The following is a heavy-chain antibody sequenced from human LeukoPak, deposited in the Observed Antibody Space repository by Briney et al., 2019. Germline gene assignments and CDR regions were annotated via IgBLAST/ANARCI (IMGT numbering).Heavy chain of an antibody. CDR3: ARGRYYYGMDV. CDR1: GGSFSGYY. Sequence: SETLSLTCAVYGGSFSGYYWSWIRQPPGKGLEWIGEIYHSGSTNYNPSLKSRVTISVDMSKNQFSLKLSSVTAADTATYYCARGRYYYGMDVWGQGTTVTVSS. V-gene: IGHV4-34*01. J-gene: IGHJ6*02. CDR2: IYHSGST.